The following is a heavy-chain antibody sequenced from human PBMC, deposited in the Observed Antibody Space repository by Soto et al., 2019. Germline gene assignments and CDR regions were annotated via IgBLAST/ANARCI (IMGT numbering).Heavy chain of an antibody. J-gene: IGHJ4*02. D-gene: IGHD4-17*01. Sequence: QVQLQESGPGLVKPSETLSLTCTVSGGSISSYYWSWIRQPPGKGLEWIGYIYYSGSTNYNPSLKSRVTISVDTSKNQCPLKLSSVTAADTAVYYCARRYGPGFDYWGQGTLVTVSS. CDR3: ARRYGPGFDY. CDR1: GGSISSYY. V-gene: IGHV4-59*08. CDR2: IYYSGST.